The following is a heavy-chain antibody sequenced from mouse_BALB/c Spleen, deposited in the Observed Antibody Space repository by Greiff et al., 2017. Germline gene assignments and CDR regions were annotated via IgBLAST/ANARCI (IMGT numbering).Heavy chain of an antibody. CDR1: GFTFSSFG. V-gene: IGHV5-17*02. Sequence: EVHLVESGGGLVQPGGSRKLSCAASGFTFSSFGMHWVRQAPEKGLEWVAYISSGSSTIYYADTVKGRFTISRDNPKNTLFLQMTSLRSEDTAMYYCERRDRDYYAMDYWGQGTSVTVSS. CDR3: ERRDRDYYAMDY. D-gene: IGHD3-3*01. J-gene: IGHJ4*01. CDR2: ISSGSSTI.